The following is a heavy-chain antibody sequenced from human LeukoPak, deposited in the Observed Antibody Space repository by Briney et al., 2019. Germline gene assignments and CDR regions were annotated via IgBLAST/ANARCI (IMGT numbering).Heavy chain of an antibody. CDR1: GDSVSNNIAT. J-gene: IGHJ4*02. V-gene: IGHV6-1*01. D-gene: IGHD5-12*01. CDR2: TYYRSKWYN. Sequence: SQTLSLTCAISGDSVSNNIATWHWIRQSPSRGLEWLGRTYYRSKWYNDYAVSVKSRITITPDTSKNQFPLQLNPVTPEDTAVYYCARDLSGGYLFDYWGQGALVTVSS. CDR3: ARDLSGGYLFDY.